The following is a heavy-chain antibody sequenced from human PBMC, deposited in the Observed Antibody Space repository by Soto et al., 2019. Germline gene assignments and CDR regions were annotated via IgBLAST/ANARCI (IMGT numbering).Heavy chain of an antibody. J-gene: IGHJ5*02. CDR3: ARRGPRDTITIFGVVKSWFDP. D-gene: IGHD3-3*01. Sequence: PSETLSLTCAVYGGSFSGYIWIWIRQPPGKGLEWIGEINDSGSTNYNPSLKSRVTISLDTSKNQFSLKLSSVTAADTALYYCARRGPRDTITIFGVVKSWFDPWGQGTLVTVSS. CDR2: INDSGST. CDR1: GGSFSGYI. V-gene: IGHV4-34*01.